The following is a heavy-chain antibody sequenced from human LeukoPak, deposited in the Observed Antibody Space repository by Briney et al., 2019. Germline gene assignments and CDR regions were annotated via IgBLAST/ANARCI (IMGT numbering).Heavy chain of an antibody. V-gene: IGHV1-8*01. CDR2: MNPNSGNT. CDR1: GYTITSYD. J-gene: IGHJ5*02. Sequence: ASVKVSCKASGYTITSYDINWVRQATGQGLEWMGWMNPNSGNTGYAQKFQGRVTMTRNTSISTAYMELSSLRSEDTAVYYCAHLLASPKGRKFDPWGQGTLVTVSS. D-gene: IGHD3-10*01. CDR3: AHLLASPKGRKFDP.